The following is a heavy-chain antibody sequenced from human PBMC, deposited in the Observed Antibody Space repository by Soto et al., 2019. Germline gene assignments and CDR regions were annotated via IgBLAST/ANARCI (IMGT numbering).Heavy chain of an antibody. J-gene: IGHJ5*02. CDR1: GLTFNRYW. V-gene: IGHV3-74*01. CDR3: AREFCSGGNCYTYYFDP. CDR2: INTDGSNT. Sequence: AGSLRLSCAASGLTFNRYWMHWVRHAPGKGLVWVSHINTDGSNTNYADSVKGRFTISRDNAKSTLFLQMNSLRDEDTAVYYCAREFCSGGNCYTYYFDPWGQGIPVTVSS. D-gene: IGHD2-15*01.